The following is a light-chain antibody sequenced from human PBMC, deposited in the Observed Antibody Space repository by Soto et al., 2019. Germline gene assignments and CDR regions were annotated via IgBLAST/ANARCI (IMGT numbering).Light chain of an antibody. J-gene: IGLJ1*01. CDR2: EVS. CDR1: SSDVGGYNY. Sequence: QSALTQPASVSGSPGQSITISCTGTSSDVGGYNYVSWYQQHPGKAPKLMIYEVSNRPSGVSNRFSGSKSGNTASLTISGLQAEDEADYYCSSYTSSSTLYVFGPGNKLTVL. V-gene: IGLV2-14*01. CDR3: SSYTSSSTLYV.